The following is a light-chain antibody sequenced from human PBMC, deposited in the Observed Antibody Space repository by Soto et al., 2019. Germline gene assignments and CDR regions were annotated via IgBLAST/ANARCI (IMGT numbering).Light chain of an antibody. CDR1: SSDFAIYNS. CDR2: DVT. CDR3: SSFTSSSSYV. Sequence: QSALTQPASVSGSPGQSITLLCTRTSSDFAIYNSVSWYQQHPGKAPKLMIHDVTNRPSGVSGRFSGSRSGNTASLTISGLQAEDEADYYCSSFTSSSSYVFGPGTKLTVL. V-gene: IGLV2-14*01. J-gene: IGLJ1*01.